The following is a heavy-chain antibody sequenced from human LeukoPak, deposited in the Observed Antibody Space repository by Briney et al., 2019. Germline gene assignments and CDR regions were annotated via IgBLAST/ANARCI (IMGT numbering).Heavy chain of an antibody. CDR3: ATGEFCNNSTCYPAFGF. V-gene: IGHV1-24*01. CDR1: GYTLTELS. J-gene: IGHJ4*02. Sequence: ASVKVSCKVSGYTLTELSMDWVRQAPGKGLEWMGGFHPENGETIYAQKFKGRVVMTEDTSTDTAYMELSSLRSEDTAVYYYATGEFCNNSTCYPAFGFWGQGSLVIVSS. CDR2: FHPENGET. D-gene: IGHD2-2*01.